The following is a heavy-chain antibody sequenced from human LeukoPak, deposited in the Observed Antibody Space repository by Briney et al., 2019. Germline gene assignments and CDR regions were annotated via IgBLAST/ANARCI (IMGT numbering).Heavy chain of an antibody. D-gene: IGHD2-15*01. CDR1: GGSFSGYY. J-gene: IGHJ1*01. Sequence: SGTLSLTCAVYGGSFSGYYWSWIRQPPGKGLEWIGEINHSGSTNSNPSLKSRVTVSVDTSKNLFSLKLSSVTAADTAVYYCARRLLGYCSGGSCYSGYFQHWGQGTLVTVSS. CDR2: INHSGST. V-gene: IGHV4-34*01. CDR3: ARRLLGYCSGGSCYSGYFQH.